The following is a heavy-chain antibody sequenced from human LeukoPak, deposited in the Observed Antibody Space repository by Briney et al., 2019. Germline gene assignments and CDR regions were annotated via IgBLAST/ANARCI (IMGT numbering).Heavy chain of an antibody. J-gene: IGHJ4*02. CDR2: IIPIFGTA. D-gene: IGHD3-10*01. V-gene: IGHV1-69*06. CDR3: ARERYYGSGSPD. Sequence: SVKVSCKASGYTFTSYGISWVRQAPGQGLEWMGGIIPIFGTANYAQKFQGRVTITADKSTSTAYMELSSLRSEDTAVYYCARERYYGSGSPDWGQGTLVTVSS. CDR1: GYTFTSYG.